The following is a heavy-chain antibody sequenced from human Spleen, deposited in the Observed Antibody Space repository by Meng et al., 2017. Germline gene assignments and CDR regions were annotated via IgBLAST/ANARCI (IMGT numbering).Heavy chain of an antibody. Sequence: ASVKVSCKASGYTLTDYYIHWVRQAPGEGLEWVGWINPNSGATNYAQKFQGRVTMTGDMSISTAYMELSSLRSEDTAVYYCAREPYSSSWYRPTPFYYYYGMDVWGQGTTVTVSS. CDR2: INPNSGAT. D-gene: IGHD6-13*01. CDR1: GYTLTDYY. V-gene: IGHV1-2*02. CDR3: AREPYSSSWYRPTPFYYYYGMDV. J-gene: IGHJ6*02.